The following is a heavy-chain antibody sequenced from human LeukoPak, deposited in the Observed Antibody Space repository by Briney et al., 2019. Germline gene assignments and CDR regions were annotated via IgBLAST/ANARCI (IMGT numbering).Heavy chain of an antibody. J-gene: IGHJ4*02. CDR2: ISASSNDI. Sequence: GGSLRLSCAASGFTFSNYRMKWIRQAPGKGLQWLSSISASSNDIYYADAVRDRFTISRDNAKNSLYLQMNSLRAEDTAVYYCARAGRYYGSGSYSKYWGQGTLVTVSS. V-gene: IGHV3-21*01. CDR1: GFTFSNYR. CDR3: ARAGRYYGSGSYSKY. D-gene: IGHD3-10*01.